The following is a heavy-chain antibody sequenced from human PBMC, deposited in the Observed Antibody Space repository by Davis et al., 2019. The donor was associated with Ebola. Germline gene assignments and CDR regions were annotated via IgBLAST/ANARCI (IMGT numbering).Heavy chain of an antibody. J-gene: IGHJ4*02. D-gene: IGHD1-26*01. V-gene: IGHV3-23*01. Sequence: GESLKISCAASGFTFSSYAMSWVRQAPGKGLEWVSAISGSGGSTYYADSVKGRFTISRDNSKNTLYLQMYSLRTEDTAMYYCAKFQVGALDYWGQGTPVTVSS. CDR1: GFTFSSYA. CDR2: ISGSGGST. CDR3: AKFQVGALDY.